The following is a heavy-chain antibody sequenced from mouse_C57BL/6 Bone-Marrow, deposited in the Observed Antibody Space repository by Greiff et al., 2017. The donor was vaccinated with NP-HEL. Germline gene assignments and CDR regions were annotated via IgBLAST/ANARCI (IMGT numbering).Heavy chain of an antibody. CDR1: GFTFSSYA. Sequence: DVHLVESGEGLVKPGGSLKLSCAASGFTFSSYAMSWVRQTPEKRLEWVAYISSGGDYIYYADTVKGRFTISRDNARNTLYLQMSSLKSEDTAMYYCTRDDDYPSRFAYWGQGTLVTVSA. D-gene: IGHD2-4*01. CDR2: ISSGGDYI. J-gene: IGHJ3*01. CDR3: TRDDDYPSRFAY. V-gene: IGHV5-9-1*02.